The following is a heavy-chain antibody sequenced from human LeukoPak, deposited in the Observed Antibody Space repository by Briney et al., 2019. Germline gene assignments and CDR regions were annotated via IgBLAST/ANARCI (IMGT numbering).Heavy chain of an antibody. CDR3: ARVGGYSGYDPLDY. CDR2: IYYFGST. J-gene: IGHJ4*02. Sequence: SETLSLTCTVSGGSISNSSYYWGWIRQPPGRGLQWIGSIYYFGSTYYNPSLKSRVTMSVDTSKNQFYLKLSSVTAADTAVYYCARVGGYSGYDPLDYGGQETLVTVSS. CDR1: GGSISNSSYY. D-gene: IGHD5-12*01. V-gene: IGHV4-39*07.